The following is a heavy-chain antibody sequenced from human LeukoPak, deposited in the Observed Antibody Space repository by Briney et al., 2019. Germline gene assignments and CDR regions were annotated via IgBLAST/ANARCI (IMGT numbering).Heavy chain of an antibody. CDR1: GGSISSSSYY. Sequence: SETLSLTCTVSGGSISSSSYYWGWIRQPPGKGLEWIGSIYYSGSTYYNPSLKSRVTISVDTSKNQFSPKLSSVTAADTAVYYCARDRSSSWYKFAAFDIWGQGTMVTVSS. D-gene: IGHD6-13*01. CDR2: IYYSGST. J-gene: IGHJ3*02. CDR3: ARDRSSSWYKFAAFDI. V-gene: IGHV4-39*07.